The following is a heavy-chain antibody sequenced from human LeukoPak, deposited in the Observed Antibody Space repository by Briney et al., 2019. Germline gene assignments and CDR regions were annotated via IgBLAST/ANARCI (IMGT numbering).Heavy chain of an antibody. CDR2: ISYDGSKK. D-gene: IGHD3-22*01. Sequence: GGSLRLSCAASGFTFSTYGMHWVRQAPGKGLEWVAVISYDGSKKYYADSVKGRFTISRDNSKNTLYLQMDSLRAEDTAVYHCARDAYKCDSSGCFHYFDYWGQGTLVTVSS. CDR1: GFTFSTYG. V-gene: IGHV3-30*03. CDR3: ARDAYKCDSSGCFHYFDY. J-gene: IGHJ4*02.